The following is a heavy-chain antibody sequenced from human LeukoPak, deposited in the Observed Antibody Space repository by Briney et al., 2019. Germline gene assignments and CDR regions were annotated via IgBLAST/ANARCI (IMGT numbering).Heavy chain of an antibody. V-gene: IGHV3-30*02. J-gene: IGHJ4*02. Sequence: GGSLRLSCAASGFTFSSYGMHWVRQAPGKGLEWVAFIRYDGSNKYYADSVKGRFTISRDNSKNTLYLQMNSLRAEDTAVYYCAKEAPLWFGELPDRGGQGTLVTVSS. CDR3: AKEAPLWFGELPDR. D-gene: IGHD3-10*01. CDR2: IRYDGSNK. CDR1: GFTFSSYG.